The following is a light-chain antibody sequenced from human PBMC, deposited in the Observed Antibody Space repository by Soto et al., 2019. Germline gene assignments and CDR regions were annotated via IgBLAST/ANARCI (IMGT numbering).Light chain of an antibody. CDR2: NNN. CDR1: SSNIGTNA. J-gene: IGLJ1*01. V-gene: IGLV1-44*01. Sequence: SALTHPPPASGTPGQRVTISCSGGSSNIGTNAVNWYQQLPGTAPKLLIYNNNQRPSGVPDRFSGSKSGTSASLAISGLQSEDEADYYCAAWDDSLNGYVFGTGTKATVL. CDR3: AAWDDSLNGYV.